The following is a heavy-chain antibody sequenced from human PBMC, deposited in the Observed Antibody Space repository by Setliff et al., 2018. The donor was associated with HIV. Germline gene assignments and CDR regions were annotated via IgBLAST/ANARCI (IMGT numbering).Heavy chain of an antibody. D-gene: IGHD1-1*01. V-gene: IGHV1-2*02. CDR2: INPNSGDT. Sequence: ASVKVSCKASGYTFTGYYTHWVRQAPGQGLEWMGWINPNSGDTNYAQKFQGRVTMTTDTSISTAYMELSRLRSDDTAVYFCARNKLSDAFDVWGPGTMVTVSS. CDR1: GYTFTGYY. J-gene: IGHJ3*01. CDR3: ARNKLSDAFDV.